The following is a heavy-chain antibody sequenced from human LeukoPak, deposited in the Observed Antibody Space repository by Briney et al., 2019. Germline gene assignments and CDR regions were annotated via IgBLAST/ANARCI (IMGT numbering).Heavy chain of an antibody. CDR1: GGSFSGHY. CDR2: INHGGST. V-gene: IGHV4-34*01. D-gene: IGHD2-15*01. Sequence: SETLSLTCAVSGGSFSGHYWNWIRQPPGKGLEWIGEINHGGSTNYNPSLKSRVTISVDTSKNQFSLKLSSVTAADTAVYYCARSVEGYCSGGSCYSYYYYMDVWGKGTTVTVSS. J-gene: IGHJ6*03. CDR3: ARSVEGYCSGGSCYSYYYYMDV.